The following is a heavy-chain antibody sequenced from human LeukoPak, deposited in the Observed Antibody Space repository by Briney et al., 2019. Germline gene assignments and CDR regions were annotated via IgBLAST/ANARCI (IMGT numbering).Heavy chain of an antibody. J-gene: IGHJ6*02. D-gene: IGHD1-1*01. CDR1: GFTFSSYA. CDR2: ISGSGGST. Sequence: GGSLRLSCAASGFTFSSYAVSWVRQAPGKGLEWVSAISGSGGSTYYADSVKGRFTISRDNSKNSVYLQMNSLTAEDTAVYYCAGQRGRPYGMDLWGQGTTVTVSS. CDR3: AGQRGRPYGMDL. V-gene: IGHV3-23*01.